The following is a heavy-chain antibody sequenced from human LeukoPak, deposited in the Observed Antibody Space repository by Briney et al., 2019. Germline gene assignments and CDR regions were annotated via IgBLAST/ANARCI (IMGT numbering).Heavy chain of an antibody. Sequence: TGGSLRLSCAASGFTFSSYAMSWVRQAPGKGLEWVSAISGSGGSTYYADSVKGRFTISRDNSKHTLYLQMNSLRAEDTAVYYCAKQRRRSSWDYGMDVWGQGTTVTVSS. CDR3: AKQRRRSSWDYGMDV. D-gene: IGHD6-13*01. V-gene: IGHV3-23*01. CDR1: GFTFSSYA. CDR2: ISGSGGST. J-gene: IGHJ6*02.